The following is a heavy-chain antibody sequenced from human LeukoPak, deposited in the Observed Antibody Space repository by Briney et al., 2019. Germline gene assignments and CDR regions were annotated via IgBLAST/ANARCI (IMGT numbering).Heavy chain of an antibody. Sequence: SETLSLTCAVSGGSISSGGYSWSWIRQPPGKGLEWIGYVFYSGSTSYTPSLKSRVTISLDTSKNHFSLKLSSVTAADTAVYYCAKSNGYGLVDIGGQGTMVTVSS. CDR3: AKSNGYGLVDI. CDR1: GGSISSGGYS. D-gene: IGHD3-10*01. V-gene: IGHV4-30-4*07. CDR2: VFYSGST. J-gene: IGHJ3*02.